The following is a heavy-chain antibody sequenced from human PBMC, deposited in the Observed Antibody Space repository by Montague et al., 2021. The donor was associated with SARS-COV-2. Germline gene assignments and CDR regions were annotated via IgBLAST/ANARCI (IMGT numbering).Heavy chain of an antibody. CDR3: ARGRRILLWFGELLSGGDYYGMDV. CDR1: GGSFSGYY. CDR2: INHSGST. V-gene: IGHV4-34*01. D-gene: IGHD3-10*01. J-gene: IGHJ6*02. Sequence: SETLSLTCAVYGGSFSGYYWSWIRQPPGKGLGWIGEINHSGSTSXNPSLKSRVTISVDTSKNQFSLKLSSVTAADTAVYYCARGRRILLWFGELLSGGDYYGMDVWGQGTTVTVSS.